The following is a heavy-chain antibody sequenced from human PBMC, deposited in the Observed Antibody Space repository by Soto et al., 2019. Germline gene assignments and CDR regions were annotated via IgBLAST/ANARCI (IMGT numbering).Heavy chain of an antibody. J-gene: IGHJ6*02. CDR2: IYPGDPDT. Sequence: PGESLKISCKGSGYSFTSYWNGWVRQMPVKGLEWMGIIYPGDPDTRYSPSFQGQVTISADKSISTAYLQWSSLKASDTAMYYCARDNLSQQLAQYYCYGMDVWGQGPTVTVSS. CDR1: GYSFTSYW. V-gene: IGHV5-51*01. CDR3: ARDNLSQQLAQYYCYGMDV. D-gene: IGHD6-13*01.